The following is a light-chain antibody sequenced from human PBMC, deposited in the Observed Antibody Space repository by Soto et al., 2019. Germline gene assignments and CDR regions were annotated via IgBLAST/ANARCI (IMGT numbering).Light chain of an antibody. CDR3: KQYNTWLWT. V-gene: IGKV3-15*01. J-gene: IGKJ1*01. CDR1: QSVNAN. Sequence: EVVMTQSPATLSVSPGERATLSCRASQSVNANLAWYQQKPGQAPRLLIHGASNRATGIPARFSGSEIGTEVNXXSXSXXCDDFAVYGCKQYNTWLWTFGQRTKVEI. CDR2: GAS.